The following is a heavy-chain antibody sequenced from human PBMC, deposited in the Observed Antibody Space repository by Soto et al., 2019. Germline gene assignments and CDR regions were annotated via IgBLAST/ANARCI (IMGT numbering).Heavy chain of an antibody. CDR3: AREETGNDALDI. Sequence: PSETLSLTCAVSGGSLRSATYYWSWIRQHPGKGLEWIGYFYHSGSTYYKPSLRSRVTISPDTSKNQFSLNLRSVTDADTAIYYCAREETGNDALDIWGQGTLVTVSS. D-gene: IGHD1-1*01. CDR1: GGSLRSATYY. V-gene: IGHV4-31*11. CDR2: FYHSGST. J-gene: IGHJ3*02.